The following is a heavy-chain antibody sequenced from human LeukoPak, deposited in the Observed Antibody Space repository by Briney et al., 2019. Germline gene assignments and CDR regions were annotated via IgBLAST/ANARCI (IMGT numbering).Heavy chain of an antibody. CDR3: ARGGKYYYDSSGYYYIDY. J-gene: IGHJ4*02. CDR1: GSTFTTYG. V-gene: IGHV1-18*01. D-gene: IGHD3-22*01. CDR2: ISAYNGNT. Sequence: ASVQVSCQASGSTFTTYGISWVRQAPGQGLEWMGWISAYNGNTNYAQKLQGRVTMTTDTSTSTAYMELRSLRSGDTAVYYCARGGKYYYDSSGYYYIDYWGQGTLVTVSS.